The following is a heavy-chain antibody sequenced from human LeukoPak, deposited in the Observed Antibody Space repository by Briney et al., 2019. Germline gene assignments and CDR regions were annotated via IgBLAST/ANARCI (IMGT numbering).Heavy chain of an antibody. CDR1: GGSISSIYFY. CDR2: VHYSGNT. Sequence: SETLSLTCAVSGGSISSIYFYWGWIRQPPGKGLEWIGSVHYSGNTYYNPSLESRVTMSVDTSKNQFSLKLTSVTAADTAAYYCARARDLLDASDIWGQGTMVTVSS. CDR3: ARARDLLDASDI. V-gene: IGHV4-39*07. J-gene: IGHJ3*02. D-gene: IGHD3-10*01.